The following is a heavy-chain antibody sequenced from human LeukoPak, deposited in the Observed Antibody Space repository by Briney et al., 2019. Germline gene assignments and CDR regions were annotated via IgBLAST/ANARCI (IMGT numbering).Heavy chain of an antibody. CDR2: ISGSGGST. CDR1: GFTFSSYA. CDR3: AKEGAYCGADCYSDYHFDL. J-gene: IGHJ2*01. D-gene: IGHD2-21*02. Sequence: PGGSLRLSCAASGFTFSSYAMSWVRQAPGKGLEWVSVISGSGGSTYYTDSVKGRFAISRDKSKDTLYLQMISLRAEDTAVYYCAKEGAYCGADCYSDYHFDLWGRGTLVTVSS. V-gene: IGHV3-23*01.